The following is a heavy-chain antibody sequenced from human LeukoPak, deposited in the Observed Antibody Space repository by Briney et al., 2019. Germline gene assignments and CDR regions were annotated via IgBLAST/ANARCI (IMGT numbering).Heavy chain of an antibody. CDR1: GGSISSSSYY. CDR2: IYYSGST. Sequence: SETLSLTCTVSGGSISSSSYYWGWIRQPPGKGLEWIGSIYYSGSTYYNPSLKSRVTISVDTSKNQFSLKLSSVTAADTAVYYCARAPYSSGWYETDYWGQGTLVTVSS. D-gene: IGHD6-19*01. J-gene: IGHJ4*02. V-gene: IGHV4-39*01. CDR3: ARAPYSSGWYETDY.